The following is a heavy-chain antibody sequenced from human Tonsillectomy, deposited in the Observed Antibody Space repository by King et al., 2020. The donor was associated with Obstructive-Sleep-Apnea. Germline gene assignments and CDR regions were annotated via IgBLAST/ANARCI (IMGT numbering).Heavy chain of an antibody. CDR1: GYSISSGYY. V-gene: IGHV4-38-2*02. Sequence: VQLQESGPGLVKPSETLSLNCTVSGYSISSGYYWAWIRQPPGKGLGWIGSIYHSGSTYYNPSLKSRVTLSVDTSKNQFSLKLTSVTAADTAVYYCARDKTDYWGQGTLVTVSS. J-gene: IGHJ4*02. CDR2: IYHSGST. CDR3: ARDKTDY.